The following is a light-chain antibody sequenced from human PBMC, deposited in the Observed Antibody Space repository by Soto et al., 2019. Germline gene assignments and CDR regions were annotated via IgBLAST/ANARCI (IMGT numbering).Light chain of an antibody. Sequence: DIQMTQSPSTLSSSVGDRVTITCRASQSISTWSAWYQQKPGKAPKVLIFDASSLKTGVPSRFSGSGSGTELTLTISNLQPDDFATYYCQQYDSYSSGPFGQGTKVDIK. J-gene: IGKJ1*01. CDR3: QQYDSYSSGP. CDR1: QSISTW. V-gene: IGKV1-5*01. CDR2: DAS.